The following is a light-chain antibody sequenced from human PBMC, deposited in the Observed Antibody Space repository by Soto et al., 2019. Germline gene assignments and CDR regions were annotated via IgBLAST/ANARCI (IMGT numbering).Light chain of an antibody. J-gene: IGKJ4*01. Sequence: DIQMTQSPSTLSASVGDRVTITCRASQSISSWLAWYQQKPGKAPKLLIYDASSLESGVPSRFSGSGSGTDFTLTISSLQPEDVATYYCQKYNSAPRLTFGGGTKVDIK. CDR1: QSISSW. CDR3: QKYNSAPRLT. V-gene: IGKV1-5*01. CDR2: DAS.